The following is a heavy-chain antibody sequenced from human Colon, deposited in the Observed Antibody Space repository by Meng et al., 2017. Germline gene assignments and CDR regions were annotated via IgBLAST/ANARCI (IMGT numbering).Heavy chain of an antibody. CDR3: VRDFSVTEL. Sequence: ASVKVSCKPSGYIFTDQYIHWVRQAPGQGPEWMGRMHPMAGVTNLAQMFRGRVTMTRDTSIATAYLSLSRLRPDDTAIYYCVRDFSVTELWGQGTLVTVSS. D-gene: IGHD5/OR15-5a*01. CDR1: GYIFTDQY. CDR2: MHPMAGVT. V-gene: IGHV1-2*06. J-gene: IGHJ4*02.